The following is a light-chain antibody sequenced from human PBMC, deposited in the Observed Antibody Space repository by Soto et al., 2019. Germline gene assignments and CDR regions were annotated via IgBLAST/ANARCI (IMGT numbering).Light chain of an antibody. V-gene: IGKV3D-15*01. J-gene: IGKJ1*01. CDR2: GVY. Sequence: EIVMTQSPTILSVSPGERATLSCRASQSVSSNLAWYQQKPGQAPRLLIYGVYTRAPGIPARFSGSGSGTEFTLTISGLEPEDSAVYYCQYCGTSRTFGQGTKVEI. CDR3: QYCGTSRT. CDR1: QSVSSN.